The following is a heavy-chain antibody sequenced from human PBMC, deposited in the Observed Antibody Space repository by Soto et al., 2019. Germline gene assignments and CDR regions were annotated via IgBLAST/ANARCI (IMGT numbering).Heavy chain of an antibody. D-gene: IGHD2-2*01. CDR2: ISGNGGST. Sequence: GVSLRLSFSASVFTFSDYTMHCLRQATGQGLEYVSAISGNGGSTYYADSVKGRFTFSRDNSKNTLYLQMRSLRAEDTAVYYCVKEGHLSTRFCSVTSCYYYFEYWGQGTLVTVSS. CDR3: VKEGHLSTRFCSVTSCYYYFEY. V-gene: IGHV3-64D*06. J-gene: IGHJ4*02. CDR1: VFTFSDYT.